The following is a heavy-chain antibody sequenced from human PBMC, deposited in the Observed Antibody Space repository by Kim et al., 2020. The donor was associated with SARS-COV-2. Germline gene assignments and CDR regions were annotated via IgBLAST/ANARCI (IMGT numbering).Heavy chain of an antibody. J-gene: IGHJ4*02. CDR1: GYTFTSYG. CDR2: ISAYNGNT. V-gene: IGHV1-18*01. CDR3: ARGGPEDIIYDFWSPPYDY. Sequence: ASVKVSCKASGYTFTSYGISWVRQAPGQGLEWMGWISAYNGNTNYAQKLQGRVTMTTDTSTSTAYMELRSLRSDDTAVYYCARGGPEDIIYDFWSPPYDYWGQGTLVTVSS. D-gene: IGHD3-3*01.